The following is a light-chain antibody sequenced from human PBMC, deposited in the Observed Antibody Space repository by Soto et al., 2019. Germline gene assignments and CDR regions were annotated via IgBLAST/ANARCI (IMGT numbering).Light chain of an antibody. Sequence: SYVLTQPPSVSVAPGQTARISCEGNNIGSRGVHWYQQKPGQAPVLVVFDDTDRPSGIPERFSGSNSGNTATLTISRVEAGDEADFYCQVGDTNSDRHVVFGGGTTLTVL. V-gene: IGLV3-21*02. CDR1: NIGSRG. CDR3: QVGDTNSDRHVV. J-gene: IGLJ2*01. CDR2: DDT.